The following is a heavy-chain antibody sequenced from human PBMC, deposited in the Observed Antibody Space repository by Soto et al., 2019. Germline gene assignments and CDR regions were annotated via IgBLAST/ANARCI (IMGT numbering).Heavy chain of an antibody. CDR1: GYSFTSYW. Sequence: GESLKISCKGSGYSFTSYWISWVRQMPGKGLEWMGRIDPSDSYTNYSPSFQGHVTISADKSISTAYLQWSSLKASDTAMYYCAFGYSSSRHWFDPWGQGTLVTVSS. D-gene: IGHD6-13*01. J-gene: IGHJ5*02. CDR3: AFGYSSSRHWFDP. V-gene: IGHV5-10-1*01. CDR2: IDPSDSYT.